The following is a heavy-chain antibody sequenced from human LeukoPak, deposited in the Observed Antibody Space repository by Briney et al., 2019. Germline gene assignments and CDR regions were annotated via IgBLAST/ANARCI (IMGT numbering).Heavy chain of an antibody. V-gene: IGHV3-30-3*01. Sequence: GGSLRLSCAASGFIFSNYPIHWVRQAPGKGLEWVAVISNDGNNKYYADSVKGRFTLSRDNSKNTLYLQMNSLRAEDTALYYYVRGDLIQLWSPSFDPWGQGTLVTVSS. D-gene: IGHD5-24*01. CDR2: ISNDGNNK. J-gene: IGHJ5*02. CDR1: GFIFSNYP. CDR3: VRGDLIQLWSPSFDP.